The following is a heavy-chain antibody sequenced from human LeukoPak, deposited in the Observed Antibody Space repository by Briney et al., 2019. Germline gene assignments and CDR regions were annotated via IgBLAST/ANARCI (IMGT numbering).Heavy chain of an antibody. V-gene: IGHV3-33*01. CDR3: AGGSDHFDY. J-gene: IGHJ4*02. CDR1: GFTFSNYG. CDR2: IWYDGSNK. Sequence: GGSLRLSCAASGFTFSNYGMHWVRQAPGKGLEWVAVIWYDGSNKYYADSVKGRFTISRDNSENTLYMQMNSLRAEDTAVYYCAGGSDHFDYWSQGTLVTVSS.